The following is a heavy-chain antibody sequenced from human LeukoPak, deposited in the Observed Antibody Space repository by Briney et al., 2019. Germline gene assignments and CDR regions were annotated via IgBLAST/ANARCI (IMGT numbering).Heavy chain of an antibody. CDR2: IGPSGSNI. D-gene: IGHD4-17*01. V-gene: IGHV3-48*01. J-gene: IGHJ4*02. Sequence: GGSLRLSCAASGFTFGIYAMNWVRQAPGKGLEWVSYIGPSGSNIYYADSAKGRFTISRDNAKDSLYLQMNSLRAEDTAVYYCARVSPNTVTTLQYFDYWGQGTLVTVSS. CDR1: GFTFGIYA. CDR3: ARVSPNTVTTLQYFDY.